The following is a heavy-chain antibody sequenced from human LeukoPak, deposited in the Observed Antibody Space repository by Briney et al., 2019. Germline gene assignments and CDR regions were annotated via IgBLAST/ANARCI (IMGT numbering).Heavy chain of an antibody. J-gene: IGHJ4*02. CDR3: ARDSFLIEYSSAIDY. V-gene: IGHV3-7*01. Sequence: GGSLRLSCAASGFTFSSYWMSWVRQAPGKGPEWVANIKQDGSEKYYVDSVKGRFTISRDNAKNSLYLQMNSLRAEDTAVYYCARDSFLIEYSSAIDYWGQGTLVTVSS. D-gene: IGHD6-6*01. CDR1: GFTFSSYW. CDR2: IKQDGSEK.